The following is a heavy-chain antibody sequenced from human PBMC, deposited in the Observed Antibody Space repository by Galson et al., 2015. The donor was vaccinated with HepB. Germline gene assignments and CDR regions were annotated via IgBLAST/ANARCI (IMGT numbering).Heavy chain of an antibody. V-gene: IGHV3-74*01. CDR1: GFTFSDYW. D-gene: IGHD3-9*01. CDR2: VSRDETTT. Sequence: SLRLSCAGSGFTFSDYWIHWVRQAPGKGLVWVSRVSRDETTTNYADSVKGRFTVSRDNAKNTLYLHMNGVNAEDTAVYYCARGSNDWYGIDYWGQGILVTISS. J-gene: IGHJ4*02. CDR3: ARGSNDWYGIDY.